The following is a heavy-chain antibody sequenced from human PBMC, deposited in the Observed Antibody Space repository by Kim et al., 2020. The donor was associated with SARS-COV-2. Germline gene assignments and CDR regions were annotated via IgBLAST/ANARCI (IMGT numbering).Heavy chain of an antibody. CDR1: GFTFSSHW. CDR3: ARTIAAPGIAY. J-gene: IGHJ4*02. D-gene: IGHD6-13*01. Sequence: GGSLRLSCAASGFTFSSHWMSWVRQAPGKGLEWVANINQDGNDMYYVDSVKGRFTLSRDNAKNSLYLQMNSLRAEDTGVYYCARTIAAPGIAYWGQGTLVTVSS. V-gene: IGHV3-7*01. CDR2: INQDGNDM.